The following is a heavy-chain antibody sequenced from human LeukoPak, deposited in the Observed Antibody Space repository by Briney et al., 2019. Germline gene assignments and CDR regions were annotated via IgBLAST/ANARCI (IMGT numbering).Heavy chain of an antibody. CDR1: GGSITNYY. CDR3: TREPLP. CDR2: VYTGASV. Sequence: SETLSLTCTASGGSITNYYWSWIRQLAGKGLEWIARVYTGASVSYNPSLKGRVTMSTDTSRNQVSLKLTSVTAADTAVYYCTREPLPWGQGTLVTVSS. V-gene: IGHV4-4*07. J-gene: IGHJ4*02.